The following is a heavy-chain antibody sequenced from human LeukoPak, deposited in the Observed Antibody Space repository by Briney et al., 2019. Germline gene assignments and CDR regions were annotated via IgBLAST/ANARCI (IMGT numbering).Heavy chain of an antibody. CDR3: ARVAKHFRGGLSFYYMDV. CDR1: GGSLTNYY. J-gene: IGHJ6*03. Sequence: SETLSLTCTVSGGSLTNYYWSWIRQPPGKGLGWIGHIYYSGSTNYNPSLKSRVTISLDTSKNQFSLKVISVTAADTAVYYCARVAKHFRGGLSFYYMDVWGKGTTVTISS. V-gene: IGHV4-59*01. CDR2: IYYSGST. D-gene: IGHD3-10*01.